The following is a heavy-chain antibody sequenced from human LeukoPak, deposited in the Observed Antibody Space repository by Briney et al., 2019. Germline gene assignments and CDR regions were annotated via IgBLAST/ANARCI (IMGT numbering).Heavy chain of an antibody. Sequence: PGGSLRLSCAATGFSLRSSPMNWVRQAPGKGLEWVSPLSGGGYNTYYAESVKGRFTISRDNSKNTLYLQMNSLRAEDTAVYYCARCRSSSWYPGVLDYWGQGTLVTVSS. CDR3: ARCRSSSWYPGVLDY. V-gene: IGHV3-23*01. J-gene: IGHJ4*02. CDR2: LSGGGYNT. D-gene: IGHD6-13*01. CDR1: GFSLRSSP.